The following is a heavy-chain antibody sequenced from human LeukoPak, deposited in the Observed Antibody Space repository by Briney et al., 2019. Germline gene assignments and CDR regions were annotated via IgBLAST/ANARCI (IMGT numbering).Heavy chain of an antibody. CDR3: ARRPYYDSSRFDP. CDR2: IYYSGST. V-gene: IGHV4-39*01. D-gene: IGHD3-22*01. Sequence: SETLSLTCTVSGGSISSSSYYWGWIRQPPGKGLEWIGSIYYSGSTYYHPSLKSRVTISVDTSKNQFSLKLSSVTAADTAVYYCARRPYYDSSRFDPWGQGTLVTVSS. CDR1: GGSISSSSYY. J-gene: IGHJ5*02.